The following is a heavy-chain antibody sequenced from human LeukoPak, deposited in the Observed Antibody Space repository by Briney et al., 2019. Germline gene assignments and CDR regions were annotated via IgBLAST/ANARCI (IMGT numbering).Heavy chain of an antibody. J-gene: IGHJ4*02. CDR3: ARSPLSYGDYRLDY. CDR1: GGSISSGGYS. D-gene: IGHD4-17*01. CDR2: IYHSGST. V-gene: IGHV4-30-2*01. Sequence: SETLSLTCAVSGGSISSGGYSWSWIRQPPGKGLEWIGYIYHSGSTYYNPSLKSRVTISVDRSKNQFSLKLSSVTAADTAVYYCARSPLSYGDYRLDYWGQGTLVTVSS.